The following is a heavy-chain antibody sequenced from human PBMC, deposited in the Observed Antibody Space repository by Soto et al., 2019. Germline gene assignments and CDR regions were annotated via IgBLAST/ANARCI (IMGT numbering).Heavy chain of an antibody. D-gene: IGHD3-16*01. CDR3: ARDPRNRPSTFFHY. V-gene: IGHV1-18*01. CDR1: GYSFTSYD. CDR2: ISAHSGNT. Sequence: QVQLVQSGPEVKKPGASVKVSCKASGYSFTSYDISWVRQAPGQGLEWMGWISAHSGNTEYAQKFQGRVTMNIDTSTNTAYMELRSLRSDDTAVYYSARDPRNRPSTFFHYWGQGTLLTVSS. J-gene: IGHJ4*02.